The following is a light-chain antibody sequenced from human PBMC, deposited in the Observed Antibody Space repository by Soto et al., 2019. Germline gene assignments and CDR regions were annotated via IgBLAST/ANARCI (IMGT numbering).Light chain of an antibody. CDR1: QSISSW. Sequence: DIQMTQSPSTLSASLGDRVTITCGASQSISSWLAWYQPKPGKAPKLLSYDVSSLESGVPSRSSGTGSGTEFTLTISSLQPHDSATYYCQQYNSYSRVWTFGQGTKV. CDR2: DVS. V-gene: IGKV1-5*01. CDR3: QQYNSYSRVWT. J-gene: IGKJ1*01.